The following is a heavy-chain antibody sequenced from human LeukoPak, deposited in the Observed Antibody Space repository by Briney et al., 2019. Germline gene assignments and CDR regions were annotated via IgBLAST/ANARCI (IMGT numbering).Heavy chain of an antibody. D-gene: IGHD6-19*01. CDR2: ISGSGGST. V-gene: IGHV3-23*01. J-gene: IGHJ5*02. Sequence: GGSLRLSCAASGFTFSRYAMSWVRQAPGKGLEWVSAISGSGGSTYYADSVKGRFTISRDNSKNTLYLQMNSLRAEDTAVYYCAKGPPTAVAGSNWFDPWGQGTLVTVSS. CDR1: GFTFSRYA. CDR3: AKGPPTAVAGSNWFDP.